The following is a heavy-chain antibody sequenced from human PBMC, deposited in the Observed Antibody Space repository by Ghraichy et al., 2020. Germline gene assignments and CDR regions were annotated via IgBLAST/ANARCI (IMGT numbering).Heavy chain of an antibody. V-gene: IGHV1-69*04. CDR3: ARDPSIAARGGWFDP. CDR1: GGTFSSYA. J-gene: IGHJ5*02. D-gene: IGHD6-6*01. CDR2: IIPILGIA. Sequence: SVKVSCKASGGTFSSYAISWVRQAPGQGLEWMGRIIPILGIANYAQKFQGRVTITADKSTSTAYMELSSLRSEDTAVYYCARDPSIAARGGWFDPWGQGTLVTVSS.